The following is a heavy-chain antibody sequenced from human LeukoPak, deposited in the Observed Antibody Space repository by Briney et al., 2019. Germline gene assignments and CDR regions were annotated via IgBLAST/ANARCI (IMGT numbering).Heavy chain of an antibody. CDR3: AKGGEYYYDSSGYFGY. J-gene: IGHJ4*02. Sequence: GGSLRLSCAASGFTFSSYWMSWVRQAPGKGLEWVAFIRYDGSNKYYADSVKGRFTISRDNSKNTLYLQMNSLRAEDTAVYYCAKGGEYYYDSSGYFGYWGQGTLVTVSS. V-gene: IGHV3-30*02. CDR2: IRYDGSNK. CDR1: GFTFSSYW. D-gene: IGHD3-22*01.